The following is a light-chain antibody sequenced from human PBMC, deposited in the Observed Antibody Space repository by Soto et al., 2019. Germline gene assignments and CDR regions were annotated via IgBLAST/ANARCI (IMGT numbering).Light chain of an antibody. Sequence: QSVLTQPPSASGTPGQRVTISCSGSSSNIGSYTVNWYQHLPGTAPKLLICDDNQRPSGVPDRFSGSRSGTSASLAISGLKSDDEADYYCAAWDDSLSRVVFGGGTKLTVL. CDR3: AAWDDSLSRVV. CDR2: DDN. J-gene: IGLJ2*01. CDR1: SSNIGSYT. V-gene: IGLV1-44*01.